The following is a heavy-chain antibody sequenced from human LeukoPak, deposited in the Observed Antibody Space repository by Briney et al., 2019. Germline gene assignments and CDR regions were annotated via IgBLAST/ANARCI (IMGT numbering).Heavy chain of an antibody. CDR1: GFTFFSYA. D-gene: IGHD2-21*01. CDR2: ISGSGGST. J-gene: IGHJ4*02. Sequence: GGSLRLSCAASGFTFFSYAMTWVRQAPGQGLEWVSTISGSGGSTYYADSVKGRFTISRDNSKNTLYLQMNSLRVADTAVYYCAKDIFRSRHLFDYWGQGTLVAVSS. V-gene: IGHV3-23*01. CDR3: AKDIFRSRHLFDY.